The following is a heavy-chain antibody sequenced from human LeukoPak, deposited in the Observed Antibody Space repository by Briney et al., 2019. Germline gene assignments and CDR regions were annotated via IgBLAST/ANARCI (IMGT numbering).Heavy chain of an antibody. CDR3: AKSTNCGDYGTSDY. D-gene: IGHD4-17*01. V-gene: IGHV1-2*02. Sequence: KVSXKASGYTFTGYYMHWVRQAPGQGLEWMGWINPNSGGTNYAQKFQGRVTMTRDTSISTAYMELSRLRSDDTAVYYCAKSTNCGDYGTSDYWGQGTLVTVSS. J-gene: IGHJ4*02. CDR1: GYTFTGYY. CDR2: INPNSGGT.